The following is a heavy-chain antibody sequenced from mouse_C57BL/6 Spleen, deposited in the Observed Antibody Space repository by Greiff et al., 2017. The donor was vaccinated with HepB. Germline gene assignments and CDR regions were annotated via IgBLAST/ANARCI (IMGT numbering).Heavy chain of an antibody. V-gene: IGHV5-17*01. CDR1: GFTFSDYG. D-gene: IGHD3-1*01. Sequence: EVQVVESGGGLVKPGGSLKLSCAASGFTFSDYGMHWVRQAPEKGLEWVAYISSGSSTIYYADTVKGRFTISRDNAKNTLFLQMTSLRSEDTAMYYCARLGRGRYFDVWGTGTTVTVSS. CDR3: ARLGRGRYFDV. CDR2: ISSGSSTI. J-gene: IGHJ1*03.